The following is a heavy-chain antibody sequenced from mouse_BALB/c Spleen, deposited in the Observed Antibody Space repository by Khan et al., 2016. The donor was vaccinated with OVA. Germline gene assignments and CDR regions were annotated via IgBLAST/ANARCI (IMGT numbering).Heavy chain of an antibody. J-gene: IGHJ4*01. Sequence: QVQLQQSGPEVKKPGETVKISCKASGHTFTKFGMNWVKQAPGKGLKWMGWINTYTGEPTYADDFNGRFAFSLETSASTVYLQINNLKNEDTATYFCARPPYFSYVLDNWGQGTSVTVSS. CDR3: ARPPYFSYVLDN. CDR2: INTYTGEP. D-gene: IGHD2-10*01. CDR1: GHTFTKFG. V-gene: IGHV9-3-1*01.